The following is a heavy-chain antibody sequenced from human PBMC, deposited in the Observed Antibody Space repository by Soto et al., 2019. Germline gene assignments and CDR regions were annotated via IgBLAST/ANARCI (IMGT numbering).Heavy chain of an antibody. Sequence: QTLSLTCDISGDSVSSKNAAWSLIRQSPSRGLEWLGRTYYGSKWYTDYAGSLKSRMTINADTSKNQFSLQLNSVTPEDTAIYYCARAYSAYDSNFDFWGQGTLVTVSS. D-gene: IGHD5-12*01. CDR1: GDSVSSKNAA. J-gene: IGHJ4*02. V-gene: IGHV6-1*01. CDR2: TYYGSKWYT. CDR3: ARAYSAYDSNFDF.